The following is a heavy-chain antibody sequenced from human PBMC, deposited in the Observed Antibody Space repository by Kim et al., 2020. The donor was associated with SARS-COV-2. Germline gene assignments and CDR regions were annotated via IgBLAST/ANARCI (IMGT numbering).Heavy chain of an antibody. CDR1: GGSVSSGSYY. J-gene: IGHJ4*02. Sequence: SETLSLTCTVSGGSVSSGSYYWSWIRQPPGKGLEWIGYIYDSGCTNYNPSLKSRVTILVDTSKNQFSLKRSSVTAADTAVYYCARDRDGYNPYYFDYWGQRNLVTVSS. CDR2: IYDSGCT. CDR3: ARDRDGYNPYYFDY. D-gene: IGHD5-12*01. V-gene: IGHV4-61*01.